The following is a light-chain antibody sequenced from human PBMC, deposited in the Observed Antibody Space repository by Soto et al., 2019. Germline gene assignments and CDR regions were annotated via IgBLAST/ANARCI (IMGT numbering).Light chain of an antibody. J-gene: IGLJ3*02. CDR1: SSDVGGYDL. V-gene: IGLV2-23*01. CDR3: CAYGSSNTLL. Sequence: QSALTQPASVSGSPGQSITIPCTGTSSDVGGYDLVSWYQQHPGKAPKLIIYEGSKRPSGISNRFSGSKSGNTASLIISGRPGDEEGDDYCCAYGSSNTLLFGGGTKLTVL. CDR2: EGS.